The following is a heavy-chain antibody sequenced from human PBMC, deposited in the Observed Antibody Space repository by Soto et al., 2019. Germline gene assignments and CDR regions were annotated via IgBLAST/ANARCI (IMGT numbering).Heavy chain of an antibody. CDR3: ASTPLFSSTSCYYYYYYGMDV. V-gene: IGHV1-8*01. CDR1: GYTFTSYD. D-gene: IGHD2-2*01. Sequence: ASVKVSFKASGYTFTSYDINWVRQATGQGLELMGWMNPNSGNTGYAQKFQGRVTMTRNTSISTAYMELSSLRSEDTAVYYCASTPLFSSTSCYYYYYYGMDVWGQGTTVTVSS. CDR2: MNPNSGNT. J-gene: IGHJ6*02.